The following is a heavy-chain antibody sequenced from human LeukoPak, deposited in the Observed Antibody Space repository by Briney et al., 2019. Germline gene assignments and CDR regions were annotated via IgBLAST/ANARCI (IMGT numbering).Heavy chain of an antibody. V-gene: IGHV4-39*07. CDR1: GGSISSSSYY. J-gene: IGHJ4*02. CDR3: ARSTGSYWH. CDR2: FFYSGST. Sequence: PSETLSLTCTVSGGSISSSSYYWGWIRQPPGKGLEWIGSFFYSGSTYYNPSLKSRLTISVDTSKNQFSLNLGSVTAADTAVYYCARSTGSYWHWGQGTLVTVTS. D-gene: IGHD3-10*01.